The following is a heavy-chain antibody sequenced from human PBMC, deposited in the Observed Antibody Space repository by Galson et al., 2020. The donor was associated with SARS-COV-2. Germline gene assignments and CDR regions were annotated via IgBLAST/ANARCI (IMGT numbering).Heavy chain of an antibody. J-gene: IGHJ4*02. D-gene: IGHD3-22*01. Sequence: SETLSLTCTVSGGSISSGGYYWSWIRQHPGKGLEWIGYIYYSGSTYYNPSLKSRVTISVDTSKNQFSLKLSSVTAADTAVYYCARVRHRWLLLFDYWGQGTLVTVSS. V-gene: IGHV4-31*03. CDR2: IYYSGST. CDR3: ARVRHRWLLLFDY. CDR1: GGSISSGGYY.